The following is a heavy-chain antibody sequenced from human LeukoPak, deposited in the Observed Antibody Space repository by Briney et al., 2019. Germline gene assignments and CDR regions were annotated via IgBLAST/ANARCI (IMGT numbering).Heavy chain of an antibody. CDR2: IYYSGST. CDR3: ARGGRIVGATLFDY. J-gene: IGHJ4*02. Sequence: SETLSLTCTVSGGSISSYYWSWIRQPPGKGLEWIGYIYYSGSTNYNPSLKSRVTISVDTSKDQFSLKLSSVTAADTAVYYCARGGRIVGATLFDYWGQGTLVTVSS. V-gene: IGHV4-59*01. D-gene: IGHD1-26*01. CDR1: GGSISSYY.